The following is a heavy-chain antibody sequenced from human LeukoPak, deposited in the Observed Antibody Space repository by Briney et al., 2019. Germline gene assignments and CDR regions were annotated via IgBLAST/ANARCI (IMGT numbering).Heavy chain of an antibody. J-gene: IGHJ4*02. CDR1: GFTLTDWW. D-gene: IGHD3-9*01. Sequence: PGGSLRLSCAVSGFTLTDWWMHWGRQAPGKGLMWVSRINEDGRTINYADSVEGRFTISRDGAKNTLYLQMNSLRVEDTAVYFCARDLTGGREVWGQGTLVTVSS. V-gene: IGHV3-74*01. CDR2: INEDGRTI. CDR3: ARDLTGGREV.